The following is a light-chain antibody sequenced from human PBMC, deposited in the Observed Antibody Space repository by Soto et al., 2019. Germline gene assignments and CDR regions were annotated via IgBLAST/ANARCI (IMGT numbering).Light chain of an antibody. CDR1: QSISRY. CDR3: QHYNSLSS. CDR2: DAS. V-gene: IGKV1-5*01. Sequence: DIQMTQSPSTLSASVGDRVTITCRASQSISRYLAWYQKKPGEAPKLLIYDASSLQSGVSSRFSASGSGTELSLSISSLQPDDLATYYCQHYNSLSSFGPGTKVEIK. J-gene: IGKJ3*01.